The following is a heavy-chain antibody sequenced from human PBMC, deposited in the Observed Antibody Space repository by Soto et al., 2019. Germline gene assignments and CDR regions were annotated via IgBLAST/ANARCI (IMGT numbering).Heavy chain of an antibody. CDR2: ISSSGSTI. CDR3: ARDQPYSWNYGGVYGMDV. Sequence: QVQLVESGGGLVKPGGSLRLSSAASGFTFSDYYMSWIRQAPGKGLEWVSYISSSGSTIYYADSVKGRFTISRDNAKNSXXLQMNSLRAEDTAVYYCARDQPYSWNYGGVYGMDVWGQGTTVTVSS. J-gene: IGHJ6*02. D-gene: IGHD1-7*01. CDR1: GFTFSDYY. V-gene: IGHV3-11*01.